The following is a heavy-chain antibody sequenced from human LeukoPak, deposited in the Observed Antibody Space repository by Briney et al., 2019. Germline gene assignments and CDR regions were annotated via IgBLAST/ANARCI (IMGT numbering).Heavy chain of an antibody. V-gene: IGHV4-61*05. Sequence: SETLSLTCTVSGGSISSSNYYWGWVRQPPGKGLEWIGEIYHSGNTNYNPSLKSRVTISVDKSKNQFSLKLSSVTAADTAVYYCARVYYYDSSGFVDYWGQGTLVTVSS. CDR3: ARVYYYDSSGFVDY. J-gene: IGHJ4*02. D-gene: IGHD3-22*01. CDR2: IYHSGNT. CDR1: GGSISSSNYY.